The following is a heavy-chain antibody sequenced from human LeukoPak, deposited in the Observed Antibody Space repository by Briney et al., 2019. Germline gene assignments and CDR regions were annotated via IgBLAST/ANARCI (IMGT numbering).Heavy chain of an antibody. V-gene: IGHV4-38-2*02. CDR2: IYHSGIT. Sequence: SETLSLTCTVSGYSISSGHYWGWIRQPPGKGLEWIGSIYHSGITYYNASLKSRVTISVDTYKNQFSLKLSSVTAADTAVYYCARQMDSSGYASPFDYWGQGTLVTVSS. CDR3: ARQMDSSGYASPFDY. D-gene: IGHD3-22*01. J-gene: IGHJ4*02. CDR1: GYSISSGHY.